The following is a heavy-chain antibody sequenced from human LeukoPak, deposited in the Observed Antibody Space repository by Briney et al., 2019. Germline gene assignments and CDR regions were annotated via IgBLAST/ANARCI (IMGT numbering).Heavy chain of an antibody. CDR1: GFTVSNNY. CDR2: IYSGGST. V-gene: IGHV3-66*01. D-gene: IGHD3-10*01. J-gene: IGHJ3*02. Sequence: GGSLRLSCAASGFTVSNNYMRWVRQAPGKGLELVSLIYSGGSTYYADSVKGRFIISRDNSKNTLYLQMTSLRREDTAVYYCARGGFGPSDALDIWGQGTMVTVSS. CDR3: ARGGFGPSDALDI.